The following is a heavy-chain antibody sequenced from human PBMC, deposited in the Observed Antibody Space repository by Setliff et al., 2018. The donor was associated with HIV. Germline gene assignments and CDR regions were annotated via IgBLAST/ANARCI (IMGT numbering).Heavy chain of an antibody. CDR3: ARGRDASTWYLSHFYSYYYLDV. CDR1: GFTFNMYA. CDR2: INHSGTT. D-gene: IGHD6-13*01. V-gene: IGHV4-34*01. J-gene: IGHJ6*03. Sequence: GSLRLSCAASGFTFNMYAMHWVRQAPDKGLEWIGDINHSGTTNYNLSLKSRTTLSLDTSKNQLSLKLTSVVAADTGLYFCARGRDASTWYLSHFYSYYYLDVWGNGTTVTVSS.